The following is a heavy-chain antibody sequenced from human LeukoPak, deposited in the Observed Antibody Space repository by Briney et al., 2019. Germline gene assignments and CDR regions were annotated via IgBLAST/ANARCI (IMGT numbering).Heavy chain of an antibody. V-gene: IGHV3-23*01. D-gene: IGHD3-22*01. CDR1: EFTFSNYA. CDR3: AKAEGSAGYYYDSTGYYNLDY. CDR2: ISGSGGST. Sequence: GGSLRLSCAASEFTFSNYAMNWVRQAPGKGLEWVSGISGSGGSTYYADSVKGRFTISRDNSKNTLYLQMNSLRAEDTALYYCAKAEGSAGYYYDSTGYYNLDYWGQGTLVTVSS. J-gene: IGHJ4*02.